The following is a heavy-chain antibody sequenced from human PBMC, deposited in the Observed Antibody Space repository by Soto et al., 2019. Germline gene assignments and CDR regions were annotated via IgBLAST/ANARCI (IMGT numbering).Heavy chain of an antibody. CDR3: AKGRGIAVAGTEGY. CDR1: GFTFSSYA. V-gene: IGHV3-23*01. CDR2: ISGSGGST. D-gene: IGHD6-19*01. J-gene: IGHJ4*02. Sequence: GGSLRLSCAASGFTFSSYAMSWVRQAPGKGLEWVSAISGSGGSTYYADSVKGRFTISRDNSKNTLYLQMNSLRAEDTAVYYCAKGRGIAVAGTEGYWGQGTLVTVSS.